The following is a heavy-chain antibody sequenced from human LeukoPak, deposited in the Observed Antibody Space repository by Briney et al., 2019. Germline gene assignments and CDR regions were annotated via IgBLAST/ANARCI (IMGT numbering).Heavy chain of an antibody. V-gene: IGHV4-59*01. CDR2: IYYSGST. J-gene: IGHJ4*02. D-gene: IGHD2-15*01. CDR1: GGSISSYY. CDR3: AKAHSGGSCFDY. Sequence: PSETLSLTCTVSGGSISSYYWSWIRQPPGKGLEWIGYIYYSGSTNYNPSLKSRVTISVDTSKNQFSLKLSSVTAADTAVYYCAKAHSGGSCFDYWGQGTLVTVSS.